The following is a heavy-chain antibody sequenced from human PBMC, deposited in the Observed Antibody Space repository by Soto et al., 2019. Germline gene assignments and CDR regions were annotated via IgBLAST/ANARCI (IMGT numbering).Heavy chain of an antibody. D-gene: IGHD3-3*01. CDR2: IDHSGYT. V-gene: IGHV4-34*01. Sequence: ESMSLTCAVYGECFRVYYWNWIRQPPGKGLEWIGEIDHSGYTNYNPSLKSRVTISVDTSKNQFSLRLTSVTAADTAVYYCARVRDWFDPWGQGTLVTVYS. CDR1: GECFRVYY. J-gene: IGHJ5*02. CDR3: ARVRDWFDP.